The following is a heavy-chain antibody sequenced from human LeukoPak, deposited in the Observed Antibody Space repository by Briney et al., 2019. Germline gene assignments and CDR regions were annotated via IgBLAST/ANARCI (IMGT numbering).Heavy chain of an antibody. CDR3: AKGQIAPGIAVAGPRDFDY. J-gene: IGHJ4*02. D-gene: IGHD6-19*01. V-gene: IGHV3-33*06. Sequence: PGRSLRLSCAASGFTFSSYGMHWVRQAPGKGLEWVAVIWSDGSNKYYADSVKGRFTISRDNSKNTLYLQMNSLRAEDTAVYYCAKGQIAPGIAVAGPRDFDYWGQGTLVTVSS. CDR2: IWSDGSNK. CDR1: GFTFSSYG.